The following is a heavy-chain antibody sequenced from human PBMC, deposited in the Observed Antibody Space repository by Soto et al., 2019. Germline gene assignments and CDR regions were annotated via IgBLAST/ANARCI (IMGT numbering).Heavy chain of an antibody. Sequence: EVQLVESGGGLVKPGGSLRLSCAASVFSFSSYSMNWVRQAPGKGLEWVSSITSSSSSSYIYYADSVKGRFTISRDNAKNSLFLQMNRLRAEDTAVYYCARDLQMATIRGGDYWGQGTLVTVSS. J-gene: IGHJ4*02. CDR3: ARDLQMATIRGGDY. V-gene: IGHV3-21*01. CDR2: ITSSSSSSYI. D-gene: IGHD5-12*01. CDR1: VFSFSSYS.